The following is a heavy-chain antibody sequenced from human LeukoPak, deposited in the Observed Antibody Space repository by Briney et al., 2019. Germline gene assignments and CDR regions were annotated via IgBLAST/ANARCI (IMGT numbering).Heavy chain of an antibody. CDR2: IYHSGST. V-gene: IGHV4-30-2*01. J-gene: IGHJ5*02. CDR3: ARSDCSSTSCLNP. CDR1: GGSISSGSYY. D-gene: IGHD2-2*01. Sequence: SETLSLTCTVSGGSISSGSYYWSWNRQPPGNGLEWIGYIYHSGSTYYNPSLKSRVTISIDRSKNQFSLKLSPVTAADTAVYYCARSDCSSTSCLNPWGQGTLVTVSS.